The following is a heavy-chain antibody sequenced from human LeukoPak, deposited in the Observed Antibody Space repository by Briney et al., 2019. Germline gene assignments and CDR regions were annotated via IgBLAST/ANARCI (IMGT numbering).Heavy chain of an antibody. Sequence: PSETLSLTCTVSGGSISSYYWSWIRQPPGKGLEWIGYIYYSGSTNYNPSLKSRVTISVDTSKNQFSLKLSSVTAADTAVYYCAREPRLHWFDPWGQGTLVTGSS. CDR3: AREPRLHWFDP. J-gene: IGHJ5*02. CDR2: IYYSGST. CDR1: GGSISSYY. V-gene: IGHV4-59*01. D-gene: IGHD5-18*01.